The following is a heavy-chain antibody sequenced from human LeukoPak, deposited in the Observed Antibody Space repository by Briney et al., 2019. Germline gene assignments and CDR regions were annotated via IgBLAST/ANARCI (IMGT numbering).Heavy chain of an antibody. CDR2: IIPIFGTA. D-gene: IGHD2-15*01. CDR1: GYTFTSYG. J-gene: IGHJ4*02. Sequence: SVKVSCKASGYTFTSYGISWVRQAPGQGLEWMGGIIPIFGTANYAQKFQGRVTITADESTSTAYMELSSLRSEDTAVYYCARVKCSGGSCYEIDYWGQGTLVTVSS. CDR3: ARVKCSGGSCYEIDY. V-gene: IGHV1-69*13.